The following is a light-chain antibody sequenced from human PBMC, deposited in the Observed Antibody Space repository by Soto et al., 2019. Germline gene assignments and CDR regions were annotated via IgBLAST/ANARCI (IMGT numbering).Light chain of an antibody. V-gene: IGKV1D-16*01. J-gene: IGKJ4*01. CDR1: XXXXXK. Sequence: DIQMTQSPSSLSASVGDRVTITCRASXXXXXKLAWYQQKPEQAPKSLIYAASSLQSGVPSRFXXSXXXXXXXXXXXSXXXEDFATYYCQQYNSYPTFGGGTKVEI. CDR3: QQYNSYPT. CDR2: AAS.